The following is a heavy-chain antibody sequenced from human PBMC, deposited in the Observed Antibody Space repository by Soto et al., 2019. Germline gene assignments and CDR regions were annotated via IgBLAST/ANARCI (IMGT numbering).Heavy chain of an antibody. CDR1: GVPVSGGTYC. J-gene: IGHJ4*02. CDR2: AFYTGST. D-gene: IGHD1-26*01. Sequence: SETLSLSCSVSGVPVSGGTYCWSWVRQPPGKGLEWIGYAFYTGSTKYNPSLNRRVTISVDTSRNQFSLNLRSVTAADTAVYYCARGAPPWWVGAKTFDYWGQGALVTVSS. CDR3: ARGAPPWWVGAKTFDY. V-gene: IGHV4-61*01.